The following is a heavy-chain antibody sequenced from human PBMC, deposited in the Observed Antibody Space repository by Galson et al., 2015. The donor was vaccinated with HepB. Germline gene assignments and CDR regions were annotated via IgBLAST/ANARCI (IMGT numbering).Heavy chain of an antibody. D-gene: IGHD1-26*01. CDR1: GFAFHSSA. V-gene: IGHV3-23*01. J-gene: IGHJ3*02. CDR2: LSAGGTET. Sequence: SLRLSCAASGFAFHSSAMTWIRQAPGMGLEWVSNLSAGGTETYYAESVKGRFTISRDNSKNTMYLEMNSLRVEDTGIYYCAKGPNKGAFHIWGQGTKVTVSS. CDR3: AKGPNKGAFHI.